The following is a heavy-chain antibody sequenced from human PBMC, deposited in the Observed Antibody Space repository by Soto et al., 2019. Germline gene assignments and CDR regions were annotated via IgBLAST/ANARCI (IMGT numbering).Heavy chain of an antibody. CDR3: ARDRGVAPPVAGNTHYYYYMDV. CDR2: ISAFNGNT. D-gene: IGHD6-19*01. Sequence: QDQLLQSGAEVKKPGASVTVSCKASGYSFTNYGITWVRQAPGQGLEWMGWISAFNGNTHYAQKLHGRVTMTTDASTSTAYMQLRSLRSDDTAVYYCARDRGVAPPVAGNTHYYYYMDVWGKGTTVTVSS. V-gene: IGHV1-18*01. CDR1: GYSFTNYG. J-gene: IGHJ6*03.